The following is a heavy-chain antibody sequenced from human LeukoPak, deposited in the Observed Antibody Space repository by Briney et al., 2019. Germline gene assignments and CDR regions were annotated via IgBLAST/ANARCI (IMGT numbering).Heavy chain of an antibody. D-gene: IGHD4-17*01. CDR2: IYSGGRT. V-gene: IGHV3-53*01. CDR3: ARTPGLHDYGY. Sequence: GGSLRLSCAASGFTFSSYAMSWVRQTPGKGLEWVSVIYSGGRTYYADSVKGRFIISRDNSKNTLYLQMNSLRDEDTAVYYCARTPGLHDYGYWGQGTLVTVSS. CDR1: GFTFSSYA. J-gene: IGHJ4*02.